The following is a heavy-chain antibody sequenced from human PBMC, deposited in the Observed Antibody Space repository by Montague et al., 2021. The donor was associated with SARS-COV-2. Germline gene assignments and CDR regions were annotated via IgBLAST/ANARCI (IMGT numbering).Heavy chain of an antibody. Sequence: SETLSITCTVSGGSISSGTYYWGWVRQPPGKGLEWIGTINYSGKTYYNPSLKSRVTISVDTSKNQFSLKVTSVTAADTAVYYCARRAQWQLSWFFDLWGRGTLVTVSS. V-gene: IGHV4-39*01. D-gene: IGHD6-19*01. CDR1: GGSISSGTYY. CDR3: ARRAQWQLSWFFDL. CDR2: INYSGKT. J-gene: IGHJ2*01.